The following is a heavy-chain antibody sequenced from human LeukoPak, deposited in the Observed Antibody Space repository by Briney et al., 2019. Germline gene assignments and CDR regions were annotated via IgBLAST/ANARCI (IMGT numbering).Heavy chain of an antibody. Sequence: GESLKISCKGSGYSFTSYWIGWVRQMPGKGLEWMGIIYPGDSDTRYSPSFQGQVTISADKSISTAYLQWSSLKASDTAMYYCARYKGREANLYGSGSPQPDYWGQGTLVTVSS. V-gene: IGHV5-51*01. CDR1: GYSFTSYW. D-gene: IGHD3-10*01. CDR2: IYPGDSDT. J-gene: IGHJ4*02. CDR3: ARYKGREANLYGSGSPQPDY.